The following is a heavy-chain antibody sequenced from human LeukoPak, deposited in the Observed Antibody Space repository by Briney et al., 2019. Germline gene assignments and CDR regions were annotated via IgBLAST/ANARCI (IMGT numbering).Heavy chain of an antibody. CDR3: ARHVPLKGWFGGHDY. Sequence: SETLSLTCAVYGGSLCGYYWSGLRQPPGEGLVWIGEINHSGSTNYTPSLKSRVTLSVDTSKNQFSLKLSSVTAADTAVYYCARHVPLKGWFGGHDYWGQGALITVSS. V-gene: IGHV4-34*01. CDR1: GGSLCGYY. CDR2: INHSGST. J-gene: IGHJ4*02. D-gene: IGHD3-10*01.